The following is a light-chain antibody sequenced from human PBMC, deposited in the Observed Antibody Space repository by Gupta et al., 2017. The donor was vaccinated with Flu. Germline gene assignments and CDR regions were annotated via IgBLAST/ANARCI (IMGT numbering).Light chain of an antibody. J-gene: IGLJ3*02. Sequence: GHTARITCGGVACPKKVAYWYQQKSGEAPLMIFYENRKRPCGIPGVFSGSSSETMATMTISGDQVEDDADYYCYSADSSGNHRVFGGGTKLTVL. CDR3: YSADSSGNHRV. V-gene: IGLV3-10*01. CDR1: ACPKKV. CDR2: ENR.